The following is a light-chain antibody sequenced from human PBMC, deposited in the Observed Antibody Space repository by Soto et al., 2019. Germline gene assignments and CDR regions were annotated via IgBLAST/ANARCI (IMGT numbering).Light chain of an antibody. J-gene: IGLJ1*01. CDR2: EVT. Sequence: QSALAQPASVSGSPGQSITVSCTGTSSDVGAYNHVSWYQQHPGKAPKLILYEVTNRPSEISDRFSGSKSANTASLTISGLQAGDEADYYCSSYTSGSTYVFGTGTKLTVL. CDR1: SSDVGAYNH. V-gene: IGLV2-14*03. CDR3: SSYTSGSTYV.